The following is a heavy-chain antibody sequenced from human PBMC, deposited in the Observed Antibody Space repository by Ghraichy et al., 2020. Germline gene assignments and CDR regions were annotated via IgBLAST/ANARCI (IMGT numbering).Heavy chain of an antibody. D-gene: IGHD2-8*02. CDR3: TRALGYWAFDY. CDR1: GFSFSAHA. CDR2: ITPGSDII. V-gene: IGHV3-48*01. Sequence: GGSLRLSCAASGFSFSAHAFHWVRQTPWKGLEWLSYITPGSDIIYYADFVKGRFTISRDNAKNSLYLEMDSLGVEDTAVYSCTRALGYWAFDYWGQGALVTVSS. J-gene: IGHJ4*02.